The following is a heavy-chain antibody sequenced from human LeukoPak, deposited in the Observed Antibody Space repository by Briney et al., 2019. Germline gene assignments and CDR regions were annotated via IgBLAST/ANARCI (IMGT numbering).Heavy chain of an antibody. J-gene: IGHJ4*02. CDR1: GFTFGSSA. CDR2: IQFDGSYK. CDR3: ATHCSGTACHRDY. D-gene: IGHD2-2*01. Sequence: GGSLRLSCAASGFTFGSSAMHWVRQTPGKGLECVAFIQFDGSYKHYSDPVKGRFTISRDNSKNTLYLEMNSLRPEDTAVYYCATHCSGTACHRDYWGQGTLVTVSS. V-gene: IGHV3-30*02.